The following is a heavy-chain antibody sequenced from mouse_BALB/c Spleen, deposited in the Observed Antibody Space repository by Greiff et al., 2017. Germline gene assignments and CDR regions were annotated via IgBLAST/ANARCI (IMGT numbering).Heavy chain of an antibody. J-gene: IGHJ4*01. D-gene: IGHD3-2*01. CDR3: AKGGTARASYAMDY. CDR1: GYSITSDYA. Sequence: EVQLQESGPGLVKPSQSLSLTCTVTGYSITSDYAWNWIRQFPGNKLEWMGYISYSGSTSYNPSLKSRISITRDTSKNQFFLQLNSVTTEDTATYYCAKGGTARASYAMDYWGQGTSVTVSS. CDR2: ISYSGST. V-gene: IGHV3-2*02.